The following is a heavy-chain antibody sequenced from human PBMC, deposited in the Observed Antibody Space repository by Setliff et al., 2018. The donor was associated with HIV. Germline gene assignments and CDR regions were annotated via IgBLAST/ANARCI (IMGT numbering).Heavy chain of an antibody. CDR2: IYTSRGT. D-gene: IGHD3-10*01. V-gene: IGHV4-4*09. Sequence: SETLSLTCTVSGGSISGYHWNWLRQTPGKGLEWIGYIYTSRGTNYNHSLRTRVIISVDTSNQFSLKLSSVYFCARGMIRGAIITEFDSWGQGTLVTVSS. CDR3: AIITEFDS. J-gene: IGHJ4*02. CDR1: GGSISGYH.